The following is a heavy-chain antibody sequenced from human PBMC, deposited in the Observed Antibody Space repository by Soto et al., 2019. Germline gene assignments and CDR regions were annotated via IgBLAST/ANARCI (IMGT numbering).Heavy chain of an antibody. J-gene: IGHJ6*02. V-gene: IGHV3-53*02. CDR1: GFTVSSDS. CDR3: ARHYSAMGV. Sequence: EVQLVETGGDLIQPGGSLRLSCAASGFTVSSDSMTWVRQAPGKGLEWISIIYSDNNTDYAASVKGRVSSSRDTSKNILYLQMNSLRAEDTAEYYCARHYSAMGVWGQGTTVTVSS. CDR2: IYSDNNT.